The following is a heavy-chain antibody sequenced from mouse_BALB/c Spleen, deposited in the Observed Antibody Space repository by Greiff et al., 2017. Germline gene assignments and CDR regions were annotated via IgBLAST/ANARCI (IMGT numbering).Heavy chain of an antibody. V-gene: IGHV3-5*02. CDR2: IYYSGTI. D-gene: IGHD1-2*01. CDR1: GISITTGNYR. CDR3: AREGGGYGYDAMDY. J-gene: IGHJ4*01. Sequence: EVKVVESGPGLVKPSQTVSLTCTVTGISITTGNYRWSWIRQFPGNKLEWIGYIYYSGTITYNPSLTSRTTITRDTSKNQFFLEMNSLTAEDTATYYCAREGGGYGYDAMDYWGQGTSVTVSS.